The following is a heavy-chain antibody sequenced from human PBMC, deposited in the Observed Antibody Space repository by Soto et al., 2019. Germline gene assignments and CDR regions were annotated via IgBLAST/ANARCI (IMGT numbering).Heavy chain of an antibody. Sequence: KPSETLSLTCTVSGGSISSYYWSWIRQPPGKRLEWIGYIYYSGSTNYNPSLKSRVTISVDTSKNQFSLKLSSVTAADTAVYYCARSSRMYSSSWYSDYYYYGMDVWGQGTTVTVSS. V-gene: IGHV4-59*01. D-gene: IGHD6-13*01. CDR1: GGSISSYY. CDR2: IYYSGST. J-gene: IGHJ6*02. CDR3: ARSSRMYSSSWYSDYYYYGMDV.